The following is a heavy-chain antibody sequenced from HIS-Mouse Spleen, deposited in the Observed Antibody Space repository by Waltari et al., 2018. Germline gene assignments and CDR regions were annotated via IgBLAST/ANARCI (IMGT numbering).Heavy chain of an antibody. CDR1: GGSISSSSYY. D-gene: IGHD6-13*01. V-gene: IGHV4-39*07. CDR3: AREIPYSSSWYDWYFDL. CDR2: IYYSGST. J-gene: IGHJ2*01. Sequence: QLQLQESGPGLVKPSETLSLTCTVSGGSISSSSYYWGWIRQPPGKGLEWIGSIYYSGSTYSTPAIKSRVTRSVDTSKNQFSLKLSSVTAADTAVYYCAREIPYSSSWYDWYFDLWGRGTLVTVSS.